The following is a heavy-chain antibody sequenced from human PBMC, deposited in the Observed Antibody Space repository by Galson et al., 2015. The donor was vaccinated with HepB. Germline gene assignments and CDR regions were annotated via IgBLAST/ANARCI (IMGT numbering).Heavy chain of an antibody. D-gene: IGHD4-17*01. J-gene: IGHJ5*02. CDR3: TTVTTAGFDP. Sequence: SLRLSCAASGLIFNKAWMIWVRQAPGKGLEWVGRIESKSDGGKSDDAATVKGRFIISNDDTTHMVYLKMLSLKTADTDVYSCTTVTTAGFDPWGQGTLVTVSS. V-gene: IGHV3-15*07. CDR2: IESKSDGGKS. CDR1: GLIFNKAW.